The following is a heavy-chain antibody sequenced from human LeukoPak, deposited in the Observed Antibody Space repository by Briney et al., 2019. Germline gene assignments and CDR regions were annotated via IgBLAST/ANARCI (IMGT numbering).Heavy chain of an antibody. J-gene: IGHJ4*02. D-gene: IGHD2-8*02. CDR1: GFTFSTYW. V-gene: IGHV3-7*01. CDR2: IKQDGSEK. Sequence: GGSLRLSCAASGFTFSTYWMTWVRQAPGKGLEWVANIKQDGSEKYYVDSVKGRFTISRDNAKNSLYLQMNSLRAEDTAVYYCARDLVVYSIHNDYWGQGTLVTVS. CDR3: ARDLVVYSIHNDY.